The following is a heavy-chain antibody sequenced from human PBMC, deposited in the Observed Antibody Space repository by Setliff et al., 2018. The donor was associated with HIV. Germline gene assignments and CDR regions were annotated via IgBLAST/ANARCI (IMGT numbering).Heavy chain of an antibody. CDR3: ARSSRGYCSGGSCYGFDP. V-gene: IGHV4-39*07. Sequence: PSETLSLTCIVSGVSTISSSSSYYWGWIRQPPGKGLEWIGYISHSGITYYNPSLKSRVTISVDTSKNQLSLNVTSVTAADTAVYYCARSSRGYCSGGSCYGFDPWGQGNLVTVSS. CDR2: ISHSGIT. J-gene: IGHJ5*02. CDR1: GVSTISSSSSYY. D-gene: IGHD2-15*01.